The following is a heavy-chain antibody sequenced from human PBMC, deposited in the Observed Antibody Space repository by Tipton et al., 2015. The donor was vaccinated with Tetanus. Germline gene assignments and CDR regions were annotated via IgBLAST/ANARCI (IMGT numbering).Heavy chain of an antibody. D-gene: IGHD2-21*02. V-gene: IGHV2-5*01. CDR1: GFSLVTNGVG. J-gene: IGHJ5*02. Sequence: LVKPTQTLTLTCTFSGFSLVTNGVGVGWIRRPPEEALEWLGLIYWNDDKYYNPSLKNRVTIAKDTSKNLVVLTMTNVDPSDTATYYCARTTRMTVPRGLKDRFNPWGQGTLVTVSS. CDR2: IYWNDDK. CDR3: ARTTRMTVPRGLKDRFNP.